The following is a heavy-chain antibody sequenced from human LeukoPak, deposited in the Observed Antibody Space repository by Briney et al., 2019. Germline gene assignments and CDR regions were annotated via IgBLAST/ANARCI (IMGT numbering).Heavy chain of an antibody. CDR2: IYYSGST. Sequence: PSETLSLTCTVSGGSISSYYWSWIRQPPGKGLEWIGYIYYSGSTNYNPSLKSRVTISVDTSKNQFSLKLSSVTAADTAVYYCARCRPELRDTAMVNYYYYGMDAWGQGTTVTVSS. CDR3: ARCRPELRDTAMVNYYYYGMDA. J-gene: IGHJ6*02. D-gene: IGHD5-18*01. CDR1: GGSISSYY. V-gene: IGHV4-59*01.